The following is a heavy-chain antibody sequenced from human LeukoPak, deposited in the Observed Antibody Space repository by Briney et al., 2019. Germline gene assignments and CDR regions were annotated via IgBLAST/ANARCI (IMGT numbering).Heavy chain of an antibody. CDR3: ASLAVADY. CDR2: ISSSSSYI. V-gene: IGHV3-21*05. J-gene: IGHJ4*02. Sequence: GGSLRLSCAASGFTFSSYTMNWVRQAPGKGLEWVSYISSSSSYIYYADSVKGRFTISRDNAKNSLYLQMNSLRAEDTAVYYCASLAVADYWGQGTLVTVSS. CDR1: GFTFSSYT. D-gene: IGHD6-19*01.